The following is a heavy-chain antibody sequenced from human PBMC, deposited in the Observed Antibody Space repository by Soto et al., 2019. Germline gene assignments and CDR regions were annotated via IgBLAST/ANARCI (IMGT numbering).Heavy chain of an antibody. CDR1: GYTFTSYG. CDR3: ARDRRSLYKHHHYSMDV. J-gene: IGHJ6*02. CDR2: ISAYNGNT. V-gene: IGHV1-18*04. D-gene: IGHD3-16*02. Sequence: ASVKVSCKASGYTFTSYGISWVRQAPGQGLEWMGWISAYNGNTNYAQKLQGRVTMTTDTSTSTAYMELRSLRSDDTAVYYCARDRRSLYKHHHYSMDVWGQGTTVTVSS.